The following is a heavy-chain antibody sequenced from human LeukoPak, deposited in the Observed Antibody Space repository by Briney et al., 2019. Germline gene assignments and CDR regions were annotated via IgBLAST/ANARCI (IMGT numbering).Heavy chain of an antibody. CDR1: GFTFSSHW. Sequence: GGSLRLSCAASGFTFSSHWMHWARQAPGKGLVWVSRINSDGSSISYADSVKGRFTISRDNAKNSLYLQMNSLRAEDTAVYYCARDGMITAYAFDIWGQGTMVTVSS. D-gene: IGHD3-16*01. CDR3: ARDGMITAYAFDI. J-gene: IGHJ3*02. V-gene: IGHV3-74*01. CDR2: INSDGSSI.